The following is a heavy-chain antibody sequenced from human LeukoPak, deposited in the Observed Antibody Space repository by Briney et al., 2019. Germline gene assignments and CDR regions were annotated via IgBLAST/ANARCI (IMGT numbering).Heavy chain of an antibody. Sequence: SETLSLTCAVYGGSFSGYYWSWIRQPPGKGLEWIGEINHSGSTNYNPSLKSRVTISVDTSKNQSSLKLSSVTAADTAVYYCARAQRRYCTNGVCLGFDYWGQGTLVTVSS. V-gene: IGHV4-34*01. D-gene: IGHD2-8*01. J-gene: IGHJ4*02. CDR1: GGSFSGYY. CDR2: INHSGST. CDR3: ARAQRRYCTNGVCLGFDY.